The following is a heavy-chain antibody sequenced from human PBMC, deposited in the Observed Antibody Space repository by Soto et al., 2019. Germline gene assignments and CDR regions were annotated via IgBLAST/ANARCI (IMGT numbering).Heavy chain of an antibody. V-gene: IGHV4-34*01. Sequence: LSLTCGVYGGSFSAYSWTWLRQSPGKGLEWIGEITHGGSTDYNPALKSRLVMSVDTSKNQFSLRVTSVTAADAAVYFCARARFDSWSHIYYGLDVWGQGTTVTVSS. CDR2: ITHGGST. CDR3: ARARFDSWSHIYYGLDV. CDR1: GGSFSAYS. J-gene: IGHJ6*02. D-gene: IGHD3-3*01.